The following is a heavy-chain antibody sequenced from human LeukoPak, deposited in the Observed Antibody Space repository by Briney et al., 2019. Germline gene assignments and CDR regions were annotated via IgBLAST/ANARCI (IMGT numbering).Heavy chain of an antibody. CDR1: GDSISSGGYY. V-gene: IGHV4-30-2*01. CDR3: ARHDSGWFGLDY. CDR2: IYYSGST. Sequence: SETLSLTCTVSGDSISSGGYYWSWIRQPPGKGLEWIGYIYYSGSTYYNPSLKSRLTISIDRSKNQFSLKLSSVTAADTAVYYCARHDSGWFGLDYWGQGTLVTVSS. D-gene: IGHD6-19*01. J-gene: IGHJ4*02.